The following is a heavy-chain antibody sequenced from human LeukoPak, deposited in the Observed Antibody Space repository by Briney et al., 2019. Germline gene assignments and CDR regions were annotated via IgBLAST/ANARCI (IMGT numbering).Heavy chain of an antibody. CDR1: GFTFSSYA. J-gene: IGHJ6*02. Sequence: GRSLRLSCAASGFTFSSYAMHWVRQAPGKGLEWVAVISYDGSNKYYADSVKGRFTISRDNSKNTLYLQMNSLRAEDTAVYYCARGSNYYYYYGMDVWGQGTTVTVSS. V-gene: IGHV3-30-3*01. CDR3: ARGSNYYYYYGMDV. CDR2: ISYDGSNK.